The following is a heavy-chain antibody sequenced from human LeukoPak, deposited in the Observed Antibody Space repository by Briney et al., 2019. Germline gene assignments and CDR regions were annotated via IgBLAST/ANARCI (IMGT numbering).Heavy chain of an antibody. V-gene: IGHV3-30*18. CDR1: GFTFSSYG. CDR2: ISYGGSNK. D-gene: IGHD3-3*01. Sequence: GGSLRLSCAASGFTFSSYGMHWVRQAPGKGLEWVAVISYGGSNKFYADSVKGRFTISRDNSKNTLYLQMNSLRAEDTAVYYCAKDLNYDFWSGLGNWGQGTLVTVSS. J-gene: IGHJ4*02. CDR3: AKDLNYDFWSGLGN.